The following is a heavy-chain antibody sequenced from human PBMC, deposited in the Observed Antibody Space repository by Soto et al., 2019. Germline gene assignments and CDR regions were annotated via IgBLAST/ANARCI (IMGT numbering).Heavy chain of an antibody. CDR1: GFTFSTYA. J-gene: IGHJ3*02. CDR2: VSASGLNT. Sequence: GGSLRLSCAASGFTFSTYAMAWVRQAPGKGLEWVSGVSASGLNTDYADPVKGRFYISRDNSKNTVSLHMNSLRAEDTALYYFATTLTHYYDSSGYSVLSSFDIWGQGTMVT. D-gene: IGHD3-22*01. V-gene: IGHV3-23*01. CDR3: ATTLTHYYDSSGYSVLSSFDI.